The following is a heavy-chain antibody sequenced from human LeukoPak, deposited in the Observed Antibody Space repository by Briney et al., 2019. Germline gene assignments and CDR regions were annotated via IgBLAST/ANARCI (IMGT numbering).Heavy chain of an antibody. J-gene: IGHJ4*02. V-gene: IGHV1-69*04. CDR2: IIPILGIA. Sequence: GASVKVSCKASGGTFSSYAISWVRQAPGQGLEWMGRIIPILGIANYAQKFQGRVTITADKSTSTAYMELSSLRSEDTAVYYCAREVGATTPFDSWGQGTLVTVSS. CDR3: AREVGATTPFDS. D-gene: IGHD1-26*01. CDR1: GGTFSSYA.